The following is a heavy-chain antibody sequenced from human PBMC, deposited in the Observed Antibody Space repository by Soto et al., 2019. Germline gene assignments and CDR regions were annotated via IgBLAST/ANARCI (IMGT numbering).Heavy chain of an antibody. Sequence: QVQLVQSGAAVSKPGSSVKFSCKASGGTFGIYAVGWVRHAPGQGLEWMGGIIPAFGTTTNAQKFQDRVDMTADESTNTVYMELRGLRFADTAVYYCARVPRQMLYGPTRNGMDVWGQGTTLIVSS. CDR2: IIPAFGTT. V-gene: IGHV1-69*01. CDR3: ARVPRQMLYGPTRNGMDV. D-gene: IGHD2-2*02. CDR1: GGTFGIYA. J-gene: IGHJ6*02.